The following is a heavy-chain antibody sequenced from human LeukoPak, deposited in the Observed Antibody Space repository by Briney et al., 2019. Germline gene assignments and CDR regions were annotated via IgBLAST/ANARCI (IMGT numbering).Heavy chain of an antibody. J-gene: IGHJ5*02. CDR3: ARDWFGAWFDP. D-gene: IGHD3-10*01. Sequence: SSQTLSLTCTVSGGSISSGGYYWSWIRQPPGKGLEWIGYIYHSGSTYYNPSLKSRVTISVDRSKNQFSLKLSSVTAADTAVYYCARDWFGAWFDPWGQGTLVTVSS. V-gene: IGHV4-30-2*01. CDR1: GGSISSGGYY. CDR2: IYHSGST.